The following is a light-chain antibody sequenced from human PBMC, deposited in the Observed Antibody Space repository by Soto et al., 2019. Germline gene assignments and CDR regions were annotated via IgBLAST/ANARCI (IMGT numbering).Light chain of an antibody. CDR2: GAS. CDR1: QNIGSN. Sequence: EVVMTQSPATLSASPGERVILSCRASQNIGSNLAWYQQRPGQAPRLLMYGASTRATEAPARFSGSGSRTEFTLTISSLQSEDFAVYYCQHYNSWARSFGQGTKVDIK. J-gene: IGKJ2*01. V-gene: IGKV3-15*01. CDR3: QHYNSWARS.